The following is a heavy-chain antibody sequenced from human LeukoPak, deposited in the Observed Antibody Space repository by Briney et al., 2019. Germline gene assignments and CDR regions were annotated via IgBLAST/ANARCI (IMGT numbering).Heavy chain of an antibody. CDR2: IYWDDDK. CDR1: GFSLSTSGVG. Sequence: SGPTLVKPTQTLTLTCTFSGFSLSTSGVGVGWIRQPPGKALEWLALIYWDDDKRYSPSLKSRLTITKDTPKNQVVLTMTNMDPVDTATYYCAHTATTMVSLSLFDYWGQGTLVTVSS. J-gene: IGHJ4*02. D-gene: IGHD4/OR15-4a*01. CDR3: AHTATTMVSLSLFDY. V-gene: IGHV2-5*02.